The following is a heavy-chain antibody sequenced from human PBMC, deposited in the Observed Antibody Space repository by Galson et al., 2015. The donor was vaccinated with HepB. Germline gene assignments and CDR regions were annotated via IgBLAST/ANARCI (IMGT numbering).Heavy chain of an antibody. J-gene: IGHJ5*02. D-gene: IGHD3-10*01. CDR3: AREPNYYDSGRGWFDP. V-gene: IGHV4-39*07. CDR1: DGSITGSMYY. Sequence: ETLSLTCTVSDGSITGSMYYWAWIRQPPGKGLEWIGTIYYAGSTYYNPSLKSRVTISVDTSKNQFSLRLTSVTAADTAVYYCAREPNYYDSGRGWFDPWGQGTLVTVSS. CDR2: IYYAGST.